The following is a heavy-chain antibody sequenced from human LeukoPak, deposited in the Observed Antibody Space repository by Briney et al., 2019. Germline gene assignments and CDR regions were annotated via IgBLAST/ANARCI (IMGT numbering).Heavy chain of an antibody. Sequence: SGGSLRLSCAASGFTFSSYSMNWVRQAPGKGLEWVSYISSSSSTIYYADSVKGRFTIFRDNAKNSLYLQMNSLRAEDTAVYYCARSGTNVLGAFDIWGQGTLVTVSS. V-gene: IGHV3-48*01. CDR2: ISSSSSTI. D-gene: IGHD1-26*01. J-gene: IGHJ3*02. CDR1: GFTFSSYS. CDR3: ARSGTNVLGAFDI.